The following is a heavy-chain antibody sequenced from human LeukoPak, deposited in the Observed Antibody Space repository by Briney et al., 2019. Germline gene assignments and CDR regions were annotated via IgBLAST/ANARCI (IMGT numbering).Heavy chain of an antibody. Sequence: GGSLRLSCAASGFTFNSYAMHWVRQAPGKGLEWVALISFDGSNKYYADSVKGRFSISRDNSKNTLSLQMNSLRAEDTAVYYCVRDWSAVVPAAHFDYWGQGTLVTASS. CDR1: GFTFNSYA. D-gene: IGHD2-2*01. V-gene: IGHV3-30-3*01. J-gene: IGHJ4*02. CDR3: VRDWSAVVPAAHFDY. CDR2: ISFDGSNK.